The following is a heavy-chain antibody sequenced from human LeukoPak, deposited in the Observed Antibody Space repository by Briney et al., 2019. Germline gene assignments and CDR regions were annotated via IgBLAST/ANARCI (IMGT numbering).Heavy chain of an antibody. CDR2: MFHRGST. CDR3: ARFRPTDYFDY. V-gene: IGHV4-38-2*02. Sequence: SETLSLTCTVSGYSISSGYYWSWIRQPPGKGLEWIGSMFHRGSTYYNPSLKSRVTISVDTSKNQFSLKLSSVTAADTAVYYCARFRPTDYFDYWGQGTLVTVSS. J-gene: IGHJ4*02. CDR1: GYSISSGYY. D-gene: IGHD4-11*01.